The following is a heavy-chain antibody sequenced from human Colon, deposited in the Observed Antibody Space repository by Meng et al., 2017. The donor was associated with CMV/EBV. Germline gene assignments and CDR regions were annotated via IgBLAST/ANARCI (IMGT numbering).Heavy chain of an antibody. CDR3: ARYNYDSSGYYFDS. CDR1: GFTFSRYE. J-gene: IGHJ4*02. Sequence: GESLKISCEASGFTFSRYEMSWVRQAPGQGLEWLSYISSSGSSLYYADSVRGRFTISRDSAKNSLYLQMNSLRAEDTAVYFCARYNYDSSGYYFDSWGQGTLVTVSS. CDR2: ISSSGSSL. V-gene: IGHV3-48*03. D-gene: IGHD3-22*01.